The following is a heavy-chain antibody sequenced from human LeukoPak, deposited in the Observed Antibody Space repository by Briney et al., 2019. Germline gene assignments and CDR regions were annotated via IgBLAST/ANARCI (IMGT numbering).Heavy chain of an antibody. CDR2: INPNSGGT. CDR1: GYTFTGYY. V-gene: IGHV1-2*02. Sequence: ASVKVSCKASGYTFTGYYMHWVRQAPGQGLEWMGWINPNSGGTNYAQKFQGRVTMTRDTSISTAYMELSRLRSDDTAVYYCARGYSSSWYEDYYYYMDVWGKGTTVAISS. CDR3: ARGYSSSWYEDYYYYMDV. J-gene: IGHJ6*03. D-gene: IGHD6-13*01.